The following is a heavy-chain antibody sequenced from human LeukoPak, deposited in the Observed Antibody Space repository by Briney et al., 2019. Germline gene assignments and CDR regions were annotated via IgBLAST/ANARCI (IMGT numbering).Heavy chain of an antibody. J-gene: IGHJ5*02. CDR1: GFTFISYA. Sequence: GGSLRLSCAASGFTFISYAMSWVRQAPGKGLEWVSGISGSGRSTYHADSVKGRFTISRDNSENTLYLQMNGLRAEDTAVYYCARAVTWIDPWSQGTLVTVSS. CDR3: ARAVTWIDP. CDR2: ISGSGRST. D-gene: IGHD6-25*01. V-gene: IGHV3-23*01.